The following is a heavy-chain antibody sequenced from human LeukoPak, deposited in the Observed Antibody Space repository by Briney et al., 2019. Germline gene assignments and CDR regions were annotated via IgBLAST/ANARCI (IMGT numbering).Heavy chain of an antibody. CDR3: AKEPSGANVVPADAFDF. CDR1: GFTFKNYA. Sequence: GGSLRLSCVASGFTFKNYAMNWVRQAPGKGLEWVSGVSGTGENIYHGDPVKGRFTISRDNSRNTLYLQMNSLRVDDMAVYYCAKEPSGANVVPADAFDFWGHGTMVTVSS. D-gene: IGHD6-6*01. CDR2: VSGTGENI. J-gene: IGHJ3*01. V-gene: IGHV3-23*01.